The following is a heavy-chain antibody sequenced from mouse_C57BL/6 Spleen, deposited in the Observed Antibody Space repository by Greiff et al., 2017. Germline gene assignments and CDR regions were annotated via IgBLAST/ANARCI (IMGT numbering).Heavy chain of an antibody. Sequence: EVKLVESGGDLVKPGGSLKLSCAASGFTFSSYGMSWVRQTPDKRLEWVATISSGGSYTYYPDSVKGRFTISRDNAKNTLYLQMSSLKSEDTAMYYCARHYYYGSKGYFDVWGTGTTVTVSS. CDR1: GFTFSSYG. V-gene: IGHV5-6*01. D-gene: IGHD1-1*01. J-gene: IGHJ1*03. CDR2: ISSGGSYT. CDR3: ARHYYYGSKGYFDV.